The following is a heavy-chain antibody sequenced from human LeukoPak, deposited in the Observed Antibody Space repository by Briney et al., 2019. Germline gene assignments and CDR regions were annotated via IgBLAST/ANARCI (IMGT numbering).Heavy chain of an antibody. CDR2: IIPIFGTA. CDR3: ALLGVAPQNNWFDP. V-gene: IGHV1-69*13. J-gene: IGHJ5*02. Sequence: SVKVSCKASGGTFSSYAISWVRQAPGQGLEWMGGIIPIFGTANYAQKFQGRVTITADESTCTAYMELSSLRSEDTAVYYCALLGVAPQNNWFDPWGQGTLVTVSS. CDR1: GGTFSSYA. D-gene: IGHD2-15*01.